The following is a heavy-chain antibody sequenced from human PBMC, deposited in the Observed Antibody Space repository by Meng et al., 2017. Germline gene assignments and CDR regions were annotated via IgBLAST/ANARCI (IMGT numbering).Heavy chain of an antibody. J-gene: IGHJ4*02. Sequence: GESLKISCAASGFTFSDYYMSWIRQAPGKGLEWVSAISGSGGSTYYADSVKGRFTISRDNSKNTLYLQMNSLRAEDTAVYYCAKDPRPLSDSSGYYVDYWGQGTLVTVSS. D-gene: IGHD3-22*01. CDR2: ISGSGGST. V-gene: IGHV3-23*01. CDR3: AKDPRPLSDSSGYYVDY. CDR1: GFTFSDYY.